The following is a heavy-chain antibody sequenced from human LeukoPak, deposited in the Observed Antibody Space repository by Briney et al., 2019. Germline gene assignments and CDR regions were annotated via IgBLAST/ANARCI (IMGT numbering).Heavy chain of an antibody. V-gene: IGHV4-61*01. CDR2: ISYNGSP. Sequence: PSETLSLTCTVSGNSISSAYYWGWIRQPPGKGLDWIGYISYNGSPNYNPALQSRVTISVDTSKNQFSLSLSSVTAADTAVYYCARGQTLVGALHFWGQGTLVTVSS. CDR1: GNSISSAYY. D-gene: IGHD1-26*01. J-gene: IGHJ4*02. CDR3: ARGQTLVGALHF.